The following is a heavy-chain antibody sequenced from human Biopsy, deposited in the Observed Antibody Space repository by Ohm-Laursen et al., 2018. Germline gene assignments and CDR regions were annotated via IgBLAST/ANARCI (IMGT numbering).Heavy chain of an antibody. V-gene: IGHV4-39*01. CDR1: GGSISNNNYY. CDR3: ARDYDTSGYYYVS. CDR2: IFYRGST. D-gene: IGHD3-22*01. J-gene: IGHJ5*02. Sequence: ETLSLTCTVSGGSISNNNYYWGWIRQPPGKGLEWIGSIFYRGSTHYKPSLKSRLNISVDTSKNQFSLKLNSVTAADTAVYYCARDYDTSGYYYVSWGQGTLVTVSS.